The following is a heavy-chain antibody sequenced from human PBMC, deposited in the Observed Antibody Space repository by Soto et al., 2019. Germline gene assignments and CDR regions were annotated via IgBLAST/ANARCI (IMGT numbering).Heavy chain of an antibody. V-gene: IGHV1-69*12. J-gene: IGHJ4*02. Sequence: VQLVQSGAEAKKPGSSVKVSCKASGGIFSSYVINWVRQAPGQGLEWMGGMIPLRGTSNYAQRFQGRVTITADESTSTAYLELSSLRSEATAVYFCASLYSDMRRYVIYWGQGTLVTVSS. CDR2: MIPLRGTS. CDR1: GGIFSSYV. D-gene: IGHD2-2*01. CDR3: ASLYSDMRRYVIY.